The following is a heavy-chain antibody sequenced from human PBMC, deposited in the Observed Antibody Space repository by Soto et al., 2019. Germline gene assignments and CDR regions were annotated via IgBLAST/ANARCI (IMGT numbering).Heavy chain of an antibody. D-gene: IGHD6-13*01. CDR2: IYSGGST. Sequence: GGSLRLSCAASGFTVSSNYMSWVRQAPGKGLEWVSVIYSGGSTYYADSVKGRFTISRDNSKNTLYLQMNSLGAEDTAVYYCARDLIAAAPGYYYGMDVWGQGTTVTVSS. J-gene: IGHJ6*02. V-gene: IGHV3-53*01. CDR1: GFTVSSNY. CDR3: ARDLIAAAPGYYYGMDV.